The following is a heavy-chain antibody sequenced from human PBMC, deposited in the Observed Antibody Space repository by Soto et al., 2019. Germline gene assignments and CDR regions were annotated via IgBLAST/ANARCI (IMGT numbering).Heavy chain of an antibody. Sequence: SETLSLTCTVSGGAVSSGSYYWSWIRQPPGKGLEWIGYIYYSGSTNYNPSLKSRVTISVDTSKNQFSLKLSSVTAADTAVYYCARDVNHYYYYGMDVWGQGTTVTVSS. CDR2: IYYSGST. V-gene: IGHV4-61*01. CDR1: GGAVSSGSYY. CDR3: ARDVNHYYYYGMDV. J-gene: IGHJ6*02.